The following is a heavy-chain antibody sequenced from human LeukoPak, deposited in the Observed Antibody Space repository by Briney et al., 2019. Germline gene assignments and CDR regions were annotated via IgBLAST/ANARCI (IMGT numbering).Heavy chain of an antibody. CDR1: GFTFDDYG. CDR3: AREEYYYDSSGYYPNRYFDY. D-gene: IGHD3-22*01. V-gene: IGHV3-20*04. Sequence: GGSLRLSCAASGFTFDDYGMSWVRQAPGKGLEWVSGINWNGGSTGYADSVKGRLTISRDNAKNSLYLQMNSLRAEDTALYYCAREEYYYDSSGYYPNRYFDYWGRGTLVTVSS. CDR2: INWNGGST. J-gene: IGHJ4*02.